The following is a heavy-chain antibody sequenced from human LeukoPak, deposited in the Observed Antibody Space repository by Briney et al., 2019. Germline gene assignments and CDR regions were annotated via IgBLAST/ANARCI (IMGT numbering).Heavy chain of an antibody. CDR1: GFTFSSYA. D-gene: IGHD1-20*01. J-gene: IGHJ4*02. Sequence: GGSLRLSCAASGFTFSSYAMSWVRQAPGKGLEWVSGISVRGGSTYYADSVKSRFTISRDNSKNTLYLQMDSLRAEDTAVYYCAKDRLTGTPYYSDYWGQGTLVTVSS. V-gene: IGHV3-23*01. CDR2: ISVRGGST. CDR3: AKDRLTGTPYYSDY.